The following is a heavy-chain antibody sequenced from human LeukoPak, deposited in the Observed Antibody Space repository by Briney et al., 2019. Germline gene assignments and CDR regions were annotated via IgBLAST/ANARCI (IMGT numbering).Heavy chain of an antibody. CDR2: INGDGSIT. J-gene: IGHJ4*02. D-gene: IGHD3-22*01. Sequence: TGGSLRLSCAASRFPFSSYWMHWVRRAPGKGLVWVSRINGDGSITTYADSVKGRFTISRDNAKNMLYLQLDSLTAEDTAVYYCSRGLVGYYHDSSTYPDSWSQGTLVTVSS. V-gene: IGHV3-74*01. CDR1: RFPFSSYW. CDR3: SRGLVGYYHDSSTYPDS.